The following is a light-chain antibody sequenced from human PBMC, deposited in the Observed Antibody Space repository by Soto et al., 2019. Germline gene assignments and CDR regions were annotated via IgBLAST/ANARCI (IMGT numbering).Light chain of an antibody. Sequence: QYVLTQPPAVSEAPGQRVTISCNGSSSNIGAGYEAHWYQQVPGTAPKILHYENNNRPSGVPDRFSGSKSGTSASLAITGLHAWDESEYFFQAYFSSLSGYVFGTWTKLTVL. CDR2: ENN. CDR3: QAYFSSLSGYV. V-gene: IGLV1-40*01. CDR1: SSNIGAGYE. J-gene: IGLJ1*01.